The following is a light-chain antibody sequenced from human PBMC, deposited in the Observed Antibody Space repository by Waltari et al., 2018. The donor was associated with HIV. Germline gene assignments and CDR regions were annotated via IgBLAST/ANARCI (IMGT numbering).Light chain of an antibody. CDR3: MQATQYPRT. J-gene: IGKJ1*01. Sequence: IVMTQTSLSSPVTLGQPASISCRSSQSLVHTDGKTYLSWLHQKPGQPPRLLLYQVSNRFSGVSDRFTGAGAGTDFTLRISRVEAEDVGIFYCMQATQYPRTFGQGTKVEV. CDR2: QVS. V-gene: IGKV2-24*01. CDR1: QSLVHTDGKTY.